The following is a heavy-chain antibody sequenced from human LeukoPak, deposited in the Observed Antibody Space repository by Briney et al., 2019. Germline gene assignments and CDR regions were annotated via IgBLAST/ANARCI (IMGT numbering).Heavy chain of an antibody. D-gene: IGHD2-2*02. CDR2: IIPILGIA. CDR1: QGSFSSYA. V-gene: IGHV1-69*04. CDR3: AALGYCSSTSCYTYYYYYYGMDV. J-gene: IGHJ6*02. Sequence: SVKVSCKASQGSFSSYAISWVRQAPGQGLEWMGRIIPILGIANYAQKFQGRVTITADKSTSTAYMELSSLRSEDTAVYYCAALGYCSSTSCYTYYYYYYGMDVWGQGTTVTVSS.